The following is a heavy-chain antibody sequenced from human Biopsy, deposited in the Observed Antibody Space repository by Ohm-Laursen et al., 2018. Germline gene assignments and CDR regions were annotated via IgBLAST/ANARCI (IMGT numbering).Heavy chain of an antibody. D-gene: IGHD4-23*01. CDR3: ARGSNEYGGLYFPH. Sequence: SETLSLTCTVSGGSFTGHYWIWIRQPPGKGLEWIGHISHTGYTSYKSSLKSRVTISLDISRKYFSQRLSSLDAADTAVYYCARGSNEYGGLYFPHWGQGTLVTVSS. V-gene: IGHV4-59*11. CDR2: ISHTGYT. J-gene: IGHJ1*01. CDR1: GGSFTGHY.